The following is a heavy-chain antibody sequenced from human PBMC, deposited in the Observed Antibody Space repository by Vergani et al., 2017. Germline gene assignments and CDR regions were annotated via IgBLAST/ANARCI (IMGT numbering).Heavy chain of an antibody. CDR1: GGSFSGYY. Sequence: QVQLQQWGAGLLKPSETLSLTCAVYGGSFSGYYWSWIRQPPGKGLEWIGYIYYSGSTYYNPSLKSRVTISVDTSKNQFSLKLSSVTAADTAVYYCASCPVDTAMGVPYGMDVWGQ. D-gene: IGHD5-18*01. CDR3: ASCPVDTAMGVPYGMDV. J-gene: IGHJ6*02. V-gene: IGHV4-34*01. CDR2: IYYSGST.